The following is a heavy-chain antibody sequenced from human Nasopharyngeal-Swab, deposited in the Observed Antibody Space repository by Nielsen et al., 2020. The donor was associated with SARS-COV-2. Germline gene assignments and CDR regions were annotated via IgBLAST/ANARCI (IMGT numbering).Heavy chain of an antibody. Sequence: GESLQISCAASGFPFSSYEMNWVRQAPGKGLEWVAYISSSGSTIYYAESVTGRFTISRDNAKNSLYLQMNSLRAEDTAVYYCARATGYSSSQGDYWGQGTLVTVSS. V-gene: IGHV3-48*03. D-gene: IGHD6-13*01. CDR2: ISSSGSTI. CDR1: GFPFSSYE. J-gene: IGHJ4*02. CDR3: ARATGYSSSQGDY.